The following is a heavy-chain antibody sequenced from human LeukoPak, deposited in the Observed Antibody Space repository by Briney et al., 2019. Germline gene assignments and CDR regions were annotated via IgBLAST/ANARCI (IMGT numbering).Heavy chain of an antibody. CDR3: ARDPRDIVATHAFDI. D-gene: IGHD5-12*01. CDR2: IWYDGSNK. Sequence: PGGSLRLSCAASGFTFSSYGMHWVRQAPGKGLEWVAVIWYDGSNKYYADSVKGRFTISRDNSKNTLYLQMNSLRAEDTAVYYCARDPRDIVATHAFDIWGQGTMVTVSS. CDR1: GFTFSSYG. V-gene: IGHV3-33*08. J-gene: IGHJ3*02.